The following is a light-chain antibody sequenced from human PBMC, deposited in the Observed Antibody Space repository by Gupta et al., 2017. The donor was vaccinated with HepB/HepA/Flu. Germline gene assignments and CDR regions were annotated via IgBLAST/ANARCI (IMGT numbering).Light chain of an antibody. Sequence: QSVLPQPPSASGTTGQRVTISCSGSSSNIGSNYVNWYQQFPGTAPKLLIYRNNQRPSGVPDRFSGSKSGTSASLAISGLRSDDEADYYCATWDDSLSGYVFGNGTNVTVL. V-gene: IGLV1-47*01. CDR1: SSNIGSNY. J-gene: IGLJ1*01. CDR2: RNN. CDR3: ATWDDSLSGYV.